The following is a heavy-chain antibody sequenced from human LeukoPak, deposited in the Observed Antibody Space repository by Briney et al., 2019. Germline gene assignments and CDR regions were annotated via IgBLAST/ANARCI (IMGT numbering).Heavy chain of an antibody. Sequence: PGGSLRLSCAGYGFNFRAYTMNWVRQAPGQGLEWVSGIYGSGEGQTFYADSLRGRFTISRDDSRNLVFLHMDSLRVEDTALYYCAKDVKSDGVWDVDHWGRGTLVTVSS. D-gene: IGHD4-17*01. V-gene: IGHV3-23*01. CDR3: AKDVKSDGVWDVDH. CDR2: IYGSGEGQT. CDR1: GFNFRAYT. J-gene: IGHJ4*02.